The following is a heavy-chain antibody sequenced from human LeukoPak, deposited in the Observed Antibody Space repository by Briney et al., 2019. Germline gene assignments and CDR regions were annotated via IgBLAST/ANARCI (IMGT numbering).Heavy chain of an antibody. CDR3: AGDRHGPRHVYY. V-gene: IGHV3-66*01. J-gene: IGHJ4*02. CDR2: IDSGDDT. D-gene: IGHD3-10*01. CDR1: GFTVGGKF. Sequence: GGSLRLSCAASGFTVGGKFISWVRQAPGKGLEWVSLIDSGDDTYYLDSVKGRFTISRDNSKNTVYLEVTSLRAEDTAMYYCAGDRHGPRHVYYWGQGTLVTVSS.